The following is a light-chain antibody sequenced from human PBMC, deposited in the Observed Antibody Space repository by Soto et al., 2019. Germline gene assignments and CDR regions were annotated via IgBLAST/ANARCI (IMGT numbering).Light chain of an antibody. CDR3: CSYAGSNTSPV. V-gene: IGLV2-8*01. CDR1: SSDIGAYNY. J-gene: IGLJ2*01. CDR2: EVF. Sequence: QSALTQPPSASGSPGQSVTISCTGTSSDIGAYNYVSWFQQHPGEAPKLIIYEVFKWPSGVSDRFSGSKSGNTASLTISGLQAEDEADYYCCSYAGSNTSPVFGGGTKLTVL.